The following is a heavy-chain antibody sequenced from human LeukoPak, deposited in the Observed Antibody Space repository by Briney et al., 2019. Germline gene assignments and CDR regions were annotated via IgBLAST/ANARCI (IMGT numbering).Heavy chain of an antibody. CDR3: ARRVRSGSYSNAFDI. J-gene: IGHJ3*02. CDR2: IIPIFGTA. CDR1: GGTFSSYA. D-gene: IGHD1-26*01. V-gene: IGHV1-69*13. Sequence: ASVKVSCKASGGTFSSYAISWERQAPGQGLEWMGGIIPIFGTANYAQKFQGRVTITADESTSTAYMELSSLRSEDTAVYYCARRVRSGSYSNAFDIWGQGTMVTVSS.